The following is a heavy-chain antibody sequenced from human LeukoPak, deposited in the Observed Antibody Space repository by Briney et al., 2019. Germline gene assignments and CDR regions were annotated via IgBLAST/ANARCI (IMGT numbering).Heavy chain of an antibody. CDR2: ISRSGSTK. J-gene: IGHJ4*02. D-gene: IGHD4-17*01. Sequence: PGGALRLSCAVSEFSFSSYEMNWVRQAPGKGLEWISYISRSGSTKYYADSVQGRFTISRDNDKSSIYLQMNSLRDEDTAVYYCARGDYGDYVWDYWGQGNPGHRPL. CDR1: EFSFSSYE. CDR3: ARGDYGDYVWDY. V-gene: IGHV3-48*03.